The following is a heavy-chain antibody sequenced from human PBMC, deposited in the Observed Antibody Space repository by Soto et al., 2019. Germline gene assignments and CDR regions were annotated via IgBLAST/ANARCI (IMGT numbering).Heavy chain of an antibody. CDR3: ARRRGAVYDYIGGGYRSGAFDI. V-gene: IGHV4-31*03. CDR2: IYYSGST. D-gene: IGHD3-16*02. Sequence: QVQLQESGPGLVKPSQTLSLTCTVSGGSISSGGYYWSWIRQHPGKGLEWIGYIYYSGSTYYNPSLKSRVTISVDTSKNRFSLTVGSVTAADTAVYYCARRRGAVYDYIGGGYRSGAFDIWGQGTMVTVSS. CDR1: GGSISSGGYY. J-gene: IGHJ3*02.